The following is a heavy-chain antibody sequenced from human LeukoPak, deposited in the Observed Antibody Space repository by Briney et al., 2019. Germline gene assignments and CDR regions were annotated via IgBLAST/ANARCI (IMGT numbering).Heavy chain of an antibody. J-gene: IGHJ4*02. CDR1: GFTFNSYH. Sequence: PGGSLRLSCAASGFTFNSYHFNWVRQAPGKALEWVSYISIFSSTIYYADSVKGRFTISRDDAKNSVYLQMNSLRAEDTAVYYCARTHERDLDYWGQGTLVTVSS. CDR3: ARTHERDLDY. CDR2: ISIFSSTI. V-gene: IGHV3-48*01.